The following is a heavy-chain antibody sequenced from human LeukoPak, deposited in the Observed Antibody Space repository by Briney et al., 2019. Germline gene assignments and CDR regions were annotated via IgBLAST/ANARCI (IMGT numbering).Heavy chain of an antibody. Sequence: ASVKVSCKASGYTFTSYDINWVRQATGQGLEWMGWMNPNSGNTGYAQKFQGRVTMTRNTSISTAYMELSSLRSEDTAVYYCARWYSSGWSFYYYYGMDVWGQGTTVTVSS. J-gene: IGHJ6*02. CDR1: GYTFTSYD. CDR2: MNPNSGNT. V-gene: IGHV1-8*01. D-gene: IGHD6-19*01. CDR3: ARWYSSGWSFYYYYGMDV.